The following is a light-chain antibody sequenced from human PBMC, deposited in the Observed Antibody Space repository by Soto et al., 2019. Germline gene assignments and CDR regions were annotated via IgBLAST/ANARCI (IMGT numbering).Light chain of an antibody. V-gene: IGKV3-15*01. CDR3: QSYNDWPFV. CDR1: ESLFGF. J-gene: IGKJ2*01. CDR2: GVS. Sequence: EIVMTQSPATLSASPGESVSLSCRASESLFGFLAWYQQKPGQAPRLLIYGVSTKATGVPARFSGSGSAADCTLTSSSVQSDDSAVYYCQSYNDWPFVFGRGTKLEI.